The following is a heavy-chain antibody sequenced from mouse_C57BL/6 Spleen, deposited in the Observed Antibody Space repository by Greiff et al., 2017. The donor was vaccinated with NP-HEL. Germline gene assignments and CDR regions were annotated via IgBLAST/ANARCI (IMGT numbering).Heavy chain of an antibody. CDR1: GFTFSDYY. Sequence: EVMLVESGGGLVQPGGSLKLSCAASGFTFSDYYMYWVRQTPEKRLEWVGYISHGDGGTYYPATVKGRFTISRDNAKNTLYLQMSRLKSEDTAMYYCARHLYYGSSGYFDVWGTGTTVTVSS. D-gene: IGHD1-1*01. CDR2: ISHGDGGT. V-gene: IGHV5-12*01. J-gene: IGHJ1*03. CDR3: ARHLYYGSSGYFDV.